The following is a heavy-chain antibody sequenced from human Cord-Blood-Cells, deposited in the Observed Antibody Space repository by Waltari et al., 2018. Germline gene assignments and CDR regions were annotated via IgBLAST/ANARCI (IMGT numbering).Heavy chain of an antibody. Sequence: QVQLVQSGAEVKKPGASVKVSCKVSVYTLTELSMHWVGQAPGTGLEWMGGFDPQDNETIYTQKFQGRATMTEDTSTDTAYMELSSLRSEDTAVYYCATGAARYCSSTSCYEYFQHWGQGTLVTVSS. D-gene: IGHD2-2*01. J-gene: IGHJ1*01. CDR1: VYTLTELS. V-gene: IGHV1-24*01. CDR3: ATGAARYCSSTSCYEYFQH. CDR2: FDPQDNET.